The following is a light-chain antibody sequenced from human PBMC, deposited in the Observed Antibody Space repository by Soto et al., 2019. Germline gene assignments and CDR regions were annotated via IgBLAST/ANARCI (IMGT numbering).Light chain of an antibody. CDR2: SND. CDR3: AAWDDTLDAQV. V-gene: IGLV1-44*01. Sequence: QSVLTQPPSASGTPGQRVSISCSGGSSNIGSTAVNWYQQLPGTAPKLIIYSNDQRPSGVPDRFSGSKSGTSVSLAISGLRSEDEATYYCAAWDDTLDAQVFGGGTKLTVL. CDR1: SSNIGSTA. J-gene: IGLJ3*02.